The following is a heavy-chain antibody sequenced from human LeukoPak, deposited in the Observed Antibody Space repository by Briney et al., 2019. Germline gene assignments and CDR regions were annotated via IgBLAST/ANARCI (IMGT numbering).Heavy chain of an antibody. CDR2: ISSSGRTI. CDR1: GFTFSSYW. J-gene: IGHJ4*02. V-gene: IGHV3-48*04. CDR3: VRDNGGSSPFDY. D-gene: IGHD4-23*01. Sequence: GGSLRLSCAASGFTFSSYWMSWVRQAPGKGLEWVSYISSSGRTIYYGDSVKGRFTISRDNAKNSLYLQMNSLRAEDTAVYYCVRDNGGSSPFDYWGQGTLVTVSS.